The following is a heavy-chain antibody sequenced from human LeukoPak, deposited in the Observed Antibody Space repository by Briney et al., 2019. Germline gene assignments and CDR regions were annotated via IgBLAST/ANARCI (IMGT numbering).Heavy chain of an antibody. CDR2: INHSGST. J-gene: IGHJ6*03. CDR1: GGSYSGYY. V-gene: IGHV4-34*01. CDR3: ARASYCSGGSCSYYYYYYMDV. D-gene: IGHD2-15*01. Sequence: PSETLSLTCAVYGGSYSGYYWSWLRQPPGKGLEWIGEINHSGSTNYNPSLKSRVTISVDTSKNQFSLKLRSVTAAHTAVYYCARASYCSGGSCSYYYYYYMDVWGKGTTVTVSS.